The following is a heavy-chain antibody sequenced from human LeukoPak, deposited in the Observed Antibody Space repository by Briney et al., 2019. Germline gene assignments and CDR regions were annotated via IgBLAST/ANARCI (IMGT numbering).Heavy chain of an antibody. CDR2: IHYSGST. V-gene: IGHV4-59*12. D-gene: IGHD5-12*01. Sequence: SETLSLTCTVSGGSISTYYWNWIRQSPGRGLEWIGYIHYSGSTNYNPYLKSRVTISVDTSKNQFSLKLSSVTAADTAVYYCARGGVVSGYAVDYWGQGTLVTVSS. CDR3: ARGGVVSGYAVDY. CDR1: GGSISTYY. J-gene: IGHJ4*02.